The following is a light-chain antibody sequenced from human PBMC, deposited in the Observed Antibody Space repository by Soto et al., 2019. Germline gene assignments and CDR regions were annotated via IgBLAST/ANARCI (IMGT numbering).Light chain of an antibody. CDR2: GVS. J-gene: IGKJ5*01. CDR1: QSVGDTF. Sequence: EIVFTKSPGTLSLSPGEKATLSCRASQSVGDTFLSWYQQKPGLAPRLLIYGVSNRATGIPDRFSGSGSGTDFILTISRLEPEDFAVYYCQQYGSSITFGQGTRLETK. V-gene: IGKV3-20*01. CDR3: QQYGSSIT.